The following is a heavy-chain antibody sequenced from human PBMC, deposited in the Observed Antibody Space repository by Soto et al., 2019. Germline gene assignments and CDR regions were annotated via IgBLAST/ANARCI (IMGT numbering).Heavy chain of an antibody. Sequence: SVKVSCKASGGTFSSYIISWVRQAPGQGLEWMGRIIPILGIANYAQKFQGRVTITADKSTSTAYMELSSLRSDDTAVYYCARDSITMVRGVIHNVPDLDYWGQGTLVTVSS. V-gene: IGHV1-69*04. CDR1: GGTFSSYI. D-gene: IGHD3-10*01. CDR2: IIPILGIA. CDR3: ARDSITMVRGVIHNVPDLDY. J-gene: IGHJ4*02.